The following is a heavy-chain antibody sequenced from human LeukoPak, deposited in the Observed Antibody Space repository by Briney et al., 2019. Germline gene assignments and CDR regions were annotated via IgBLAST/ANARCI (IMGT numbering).Heavy chain of an antibody. CDR2: ISSSSSYV. CDR3: ARESGSGEFDY. J-gene: IGHJ4*02. Sequence: GGSLRLSCAASRFTFSSYKVNWVRQAPGKGLEWVSSISSSSSYVYYADSVKGRFTISRDDARNSLYLQMNSLRAEDTAVYYCARESGSGEFDYWGQGTLVTVSS. D-gene: IGHD6-19*01. CDR1: RFTFSSYK. V-gene: IGHV3-21*01.